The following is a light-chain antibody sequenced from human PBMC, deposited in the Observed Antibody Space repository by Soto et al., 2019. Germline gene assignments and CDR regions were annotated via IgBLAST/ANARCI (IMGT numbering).Light chain of an antibody. CDR1: QSVSKSN. CDR3: HQYGSSLWT. Sequence: EVVLTQSPGTLSLSPGERATLSCRASQSVSKSNLSGYRQRPGQSPRLLIYAASSRATGIPDRFSGTGSGTEFTLTISRVGGEGFAFLCWHQYGSSLWTVGQGTSVDVK. CDR2: AAS. V-gene: IGKV3-20*01. J-gene: IGKJ1*01.